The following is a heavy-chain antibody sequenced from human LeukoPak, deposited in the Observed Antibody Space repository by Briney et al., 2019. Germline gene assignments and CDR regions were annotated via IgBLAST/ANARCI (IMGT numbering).Heavy chain of an antibody. CDR1: GGSISSGDYY. D-gene: IGHD3-9*01. V-gene: IGHV4-30-4*01. Sequence: PSQTLSLTCTVSGGSISSGDYYWSWIRQPPGTGLEWIGYIYYSGSTYYNPSLKSRVTISVDTSKNQFSLKLSSVTAADTAVYYCARFRGAYYDILTANREYWFDPWGQGTLVTVSS. CDR3: ARFRGAYYDILTANREYWFDP. J-gene: IGHJ5*02. CDR2: IYYSGST.